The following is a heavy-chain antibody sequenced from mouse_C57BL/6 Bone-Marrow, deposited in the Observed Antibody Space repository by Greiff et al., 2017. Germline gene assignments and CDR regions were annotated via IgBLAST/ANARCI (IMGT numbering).Heavy chain of an antibody. CDR1: GYTFTSYG. V-gene: IGHV1-81*01. CDR3: AGQVGWLLPLYYAMDY. J-gene: IGHJ4*01. CDR2: IYPRSGNT. D-gene: IGHD2-3*01. Sequence: QVQLQEPGAELARPGASVKLSCKASGYTFTSYGISWVKQRPGQGLEWIGEIYPRSGNTYYNEKFKGKATLTVDKSSSPAYMELRSLTSADSAVXFCAGQVGWLLPLYYAMDYWGQGTSVTVSS.